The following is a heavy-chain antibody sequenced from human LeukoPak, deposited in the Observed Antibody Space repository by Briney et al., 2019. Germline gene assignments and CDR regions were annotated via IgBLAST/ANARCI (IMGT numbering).Heavy chain of an antibody. CDR3: ARDLPGILTGYAGDAFDI. Sequence: GGSLRLSCAASGFTVSSNYMSWVRQAPGKGLEWVSVIYSGGSTYYADSVKGRFTISRDNSKNTLYLQMNSLRAEDTAVYYCARDLPGILTGYAGDAFDIWGQGTMVTVSS. D-gene: IGHD3-9*01. CDR1: GFTVSSNY. CDR2: IYSGGST. V-gene: IGHV3-53*01. J-gene: IGHJ3*02.